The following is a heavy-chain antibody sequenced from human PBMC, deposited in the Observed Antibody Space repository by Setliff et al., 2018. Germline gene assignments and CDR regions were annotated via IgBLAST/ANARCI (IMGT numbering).Heavy chain of an antibody. V-gene: IGHV4-4*07. CDR3: ARSFSRREKFLLDY. CDR2: IYIGGSA. J-gene: IGHJ4*02. CDR1: GGSISSYY. Sequence: SETLSLTCTVSGGSISSYYWSWIWQPAGKGLEWIGHIYIGGSANYNPSLKSRVTISMDTSKNQFSLRVSSVTAADTAVYYCARSFSRREKFLLDYWGQGALVTVSS.